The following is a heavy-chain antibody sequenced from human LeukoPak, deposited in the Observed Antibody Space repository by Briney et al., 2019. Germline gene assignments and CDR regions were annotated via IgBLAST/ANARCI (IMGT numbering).Heavy chain of an antibody. CDR2: IYYSGST. J-gene: IGHJ4*02. D-gene: IGHD3-22*01. CDR1: GASVSSGSYY. V-gene: IGHV4-61*01. Sequence: SETLSLTCTVSGASVSSGSYYWSWIRQPPGKGLEWIGYIYYSGSTNYNPSLKSRVTISIDTFKNQFSLKLSSVTAADTAVYYCARAYDSSGYYYLYWGQGTLVTVSS. CDR3: ARAYDSSGYYYLY.